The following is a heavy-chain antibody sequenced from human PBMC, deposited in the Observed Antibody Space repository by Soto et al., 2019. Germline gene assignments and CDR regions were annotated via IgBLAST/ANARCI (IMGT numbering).Heavy chain of an antibody. CDR3: ARDRGLGSGWYGWFDP. J-gene: IGHJ5*02. V-gene: IGHV4-59*01. D-gene: IGHD6-19*01. Sequence: PSETLFLTCTVSGGSISSYFWSWIRQPPGKGLEWIGYIYYSESTNYNPSLKSRVTISVDTSKNQFSLKLSSVTAADTAVYYCARDRGLGSGWYGWFDPWGQGTLVTVSS. CDR2: IYYSEST. CDR1: GGSISSYF.